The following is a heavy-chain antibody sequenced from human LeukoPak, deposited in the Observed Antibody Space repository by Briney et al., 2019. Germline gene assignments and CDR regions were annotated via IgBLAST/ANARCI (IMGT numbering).Heavy chain of an antibody. CDR1: GGSISTYH. Sequence: SETLSLTCTISGGSISTYHWSFIRQSAGKGLEWIGRISAAGTTSYNPSLQSRVTLSVGTSKNQFSLNQFSLKLNSVTAADTALYYCARDASRGGFDSWGQGTLVTVSS. D-gene: IGHD3-10*01. V-gene: IGHV4-4*07. CDR3: ARDASRGGFDS. J-gene: IGHJ4*02. CDR2: ISAAGTT.